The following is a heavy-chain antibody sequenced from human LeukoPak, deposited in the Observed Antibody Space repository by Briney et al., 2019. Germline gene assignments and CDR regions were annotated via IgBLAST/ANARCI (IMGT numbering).Heavy chain of an antibody. CDR1: GLSFSTYS. Sequence: GGSLRLSCAASGLSFSTYSMNWVRQAPGKGLEWISYISPSSSPIYYADSVKGRFTISRDNAKNSLHLQMNSLRAEDTGVYYCAGVINPPHSYMDVWGKGTTVTVSS. J-gene: IGHJ6*03. CDR2: ISPSSSPI. CDR3: AGVINPPHSYMDV. V-gene: IGHV3-48*04. D-gene: IGHD2-21*01.